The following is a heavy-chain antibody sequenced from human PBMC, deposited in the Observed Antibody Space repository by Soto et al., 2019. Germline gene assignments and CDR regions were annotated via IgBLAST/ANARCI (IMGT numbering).Heavy chain of an antibody. J-gene: IGHJ4*02. Sequence: SETLSLTCTVSGGSISSYYWSWIRQHPGKGLEWIGYIYYSGSTYYNPSLKSRVTISVDTSKNQFSLKLSSVTAADTAVYYCAREERLRWPPYFDYWGQGTLVTVSS. V-gene: IGHV4-59*06. CDR2: IYYSGST. CDR1: GGSISSYY. CDR3: AREERLRWPPYFDY. D-gene: IGHD4-17*01.